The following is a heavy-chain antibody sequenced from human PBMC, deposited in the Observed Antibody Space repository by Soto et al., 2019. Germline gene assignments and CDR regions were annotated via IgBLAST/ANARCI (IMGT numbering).Heavy chain of an antibody. CDR2: ITNRGTHT. Sequence: GSLRLSCTASGFSFSSYTMNWIRQAPGKGLQWVASITNRGTHTYSADSVKGRFTISRDNDKNSLYLQMNNLRAEDTATYYCTRAHEVAWFDSWGLGTLVTVSS. CDR1: GFSFSSYT. D-gene: IGHD2-15*01. J-gene: IGHJ5*01. V-gene: IGHV3-21*06. CDR3: TRAHEVAWFDS.